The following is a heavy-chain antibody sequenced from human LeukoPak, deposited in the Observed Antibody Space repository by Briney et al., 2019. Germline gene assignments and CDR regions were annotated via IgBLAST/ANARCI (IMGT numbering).Heavy chain of an antibody. D-gene: IGHD1-26*01. CDR3: ARDRSGSYYNWFDP. V-gene: IGHV3-53*01. CDR1: GFTFSDYY. Sequence: GGSLRLSCAASGFTFSDYYMSWIRQAPGKGLEWVSVIYSGGSTYYADSVKGRFTISRDNSKNTLYLQMNSLRAEDTAVYYCARDRSGSYYNWFDPWGQGTLVTVSS. J-gene: IGHJ5*02. CDR2: IYSGGST.